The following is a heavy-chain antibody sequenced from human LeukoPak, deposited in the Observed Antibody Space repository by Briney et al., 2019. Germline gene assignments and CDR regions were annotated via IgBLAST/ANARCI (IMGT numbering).Heavy chain of an antibody. Sequence: GGSLRLSCAASGFTFSSYSMNWVRQAPGKGLEWVSSISSGSSYIYYADSMRGRFTISRDNAKNSLYLQMNSLRAEDTAVYYCARVGNELRFLEWLSSASGYFDYWGQGTLVTVSS. J-gene: IGHJ4*02. D-gene: IGHD3-3*01. CDR1: GFTFSSYS. CDR2: ISSGSSYI. CDR3: ARVGNELRFLEWLSSASGYFDY. V-gene: IGHV3-21*04.